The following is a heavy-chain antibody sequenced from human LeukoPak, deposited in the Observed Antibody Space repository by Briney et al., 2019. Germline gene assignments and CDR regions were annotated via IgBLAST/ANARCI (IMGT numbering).Heavy chain of an antibody. CDR3: AKDYGRVIQLRGPYYFDY. V-gene: IGHV3-30*18. Sequence: GRSLRLSCAASGFTFSSYGMHWVRQAPGKGLEWVAVISYDGSNKYYADSVKGRFTISRDNSKNTLYLQMNSLRAEDTAVYYCAKDYGRVIQLRGPYYFDYWGQGTLVTVSS. J-gene: IGHJ4*02. D-gene: IGHD5-18*01. CDR1: GFTFSSYG. CDR2: ISYDGSNK.